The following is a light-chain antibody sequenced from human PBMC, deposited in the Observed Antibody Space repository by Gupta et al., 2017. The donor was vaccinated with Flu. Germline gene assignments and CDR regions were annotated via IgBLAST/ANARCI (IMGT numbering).Light chain of an antibody. CDR3: QSYDSSNLV. CDR1: SGSIAGSF. J-gene: IGLJ3*02. Sequence: TVTISCTRSSGSIAGSFVQWHQQRPGSSPTTVIYEDNQRPSGVPDRFSGSIDISSNSASLTISGLRTEDEADYYCQSYDSSNLVFGGGTKLTVL. V-gene: IGLV6-57*01. CDR2: EDN.